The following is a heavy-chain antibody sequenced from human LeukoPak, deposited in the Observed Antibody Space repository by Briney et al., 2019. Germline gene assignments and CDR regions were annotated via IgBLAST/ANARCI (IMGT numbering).Heavy chain of an antibody. Sequence: ASVKVSCKASGYTFTSYDINWVRQATGQGLEWMGWISAYNGNTNYAQKLQGRFTMTTDTSTSTAYMELRSLRSDDTAVYYCARGDNLLDSGPCSWGQGTLVTVSS. J-gene: IGHJ4*02. D-gene: IGHD5-12*01. V-gene: IGHV1-18*01. CDR1: GYTFTSYD. CDR2: ISAYNGNT. CDR3: ARGDNLLDSGPCS.